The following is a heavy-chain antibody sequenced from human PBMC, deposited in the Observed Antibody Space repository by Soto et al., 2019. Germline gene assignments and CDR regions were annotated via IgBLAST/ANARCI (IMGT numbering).Heavy chain of an antibody. V-gene: IGHV3-30*18. J-gene: IGHJ5*02. D-gene: IGHD6-13*01. Sequence: SLRLSCAASGFTFSSYGMHWFRQAPGKGLEWVAVISYDGSNKYYADSVKGRFTISRDNSKNTLYLQMNSLRAEDTAVYYCAKDLIAAAGINWFDPWGQGTLVTVYS. CDR1: GFTFSSYG. CDR3: AKDLIAAAGINWFDP. CDR2: ISYDGSNK.